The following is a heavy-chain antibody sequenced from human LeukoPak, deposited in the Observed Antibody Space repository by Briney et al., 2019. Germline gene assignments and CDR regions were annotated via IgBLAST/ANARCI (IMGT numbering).Heavy chain of an antibody. Sequence: GGSLRLSCAASGFTFSRHWMSWVRQAPGKGLEWVAVISYDGSNKYYADSVKGRFTISRDNSKNTLYLQMNSLRAEDTAVYYCAREGAGYYYDSSGFGLDYYYYYMDVWGKGTTVTVSS. CDR1: GFTFSRHW. CDR3: AREGAGYYYDSSGFGLDYYYYYMDV. J-gene: IGHJ6*03. V-gene: IGHV3-30*03. CDR2: ISYDGSNK. D-gene: IGHD3-22*01.